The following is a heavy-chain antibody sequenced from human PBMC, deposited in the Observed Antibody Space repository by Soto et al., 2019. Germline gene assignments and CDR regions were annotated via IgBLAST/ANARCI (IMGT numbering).Heavy chain of an antibody. CDR2: IYYSGSV. Sequence: TCTVSGGSITSGSFYWGWVRHSPGKGLEWIGSIYYSGSVFYNPSLESRVTISADVSRDQFSLKLTSVTAADTAVYYCARHGTALTAVNWFVSWGHGTLVTVSS. J-gene: IGHJ5*01. V-gene: IGHV4-39*01. D-gene: IGHD2-21*02. CDR3: ARHGTALTAVNWFVS. CDR1: GGSITSGSFY.